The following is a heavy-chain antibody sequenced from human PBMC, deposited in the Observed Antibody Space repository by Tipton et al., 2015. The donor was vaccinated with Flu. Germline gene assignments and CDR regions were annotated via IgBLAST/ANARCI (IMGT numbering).Heavy chain of an antibody. CDR2: IYYSGST. CDR3: ARGQLGYCSSTSCSPGDAFDI. CDR1: GGSISSYY. J-gene: IGHJ3*02. Sequence: TLSLTCTVSGGSISSYYWSWIRQPPGKGLEWIGYIYYSGSTNYNPSLKSRVTISVDTSKNQFSLKLSSVTAADTAVYYCARGQLGYCSSTSCSPGDAFDIWGQGTMVTVPS. D-gene: IGHD2-2*01. V-gene: IGHV4-59*01.